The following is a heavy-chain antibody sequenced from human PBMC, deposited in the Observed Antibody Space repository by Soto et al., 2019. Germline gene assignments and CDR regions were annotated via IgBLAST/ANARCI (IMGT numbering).Heavy chain of an antibody. D-gene: IGHD3-22*01. V-gene: IGHV1-69*13. CDR3: ARDRVVLDSSGPETRLLDY. CDR2: IIPIFGTA. CDR1: GGTFSSYA. J-gene: IGHJ4*02. Sequence: SVKVSCKASGGTFSSYAISWVRQAPGQGLEWMGGIIPIFGTANYAQKFQGRVTITADESTSTAYMELSSLRSEDTAVYYCARDRVVLDSSGPETRLLDYWGQGTLGTAPQ.